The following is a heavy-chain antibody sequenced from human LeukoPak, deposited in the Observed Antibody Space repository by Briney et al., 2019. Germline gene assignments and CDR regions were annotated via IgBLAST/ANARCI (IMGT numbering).Heavy chain of an antibody. Sequence: GESLKISCKGSEYSFTSNWIGWVRQMPGKGLEWMGIIYPGDSDTRYSPSFQGQVTISADKSISTAYLQWSSLKASDTAMYYCARQNVVVPSARVGWFDPWGQGTLVTVSS. J-gene: IGHJ5*02. CDR3: ARQNVVVPSARVGWFDP. CDR1: EYSFTSNW. V-gene: IGHV5-51*01. D-gene: IGHD2-2*01. CDR2: IYPGDSDT.